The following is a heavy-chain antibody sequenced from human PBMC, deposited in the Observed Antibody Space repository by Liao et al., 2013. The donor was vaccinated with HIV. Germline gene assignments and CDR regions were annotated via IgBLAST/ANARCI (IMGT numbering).Heavy chain of an antibody. J-gene: IGHJ4*02. CDR3: ASSPQGRSGYAFDY. Sequence: QLQLQESGPGLVKSSETLSLTCTVSSGSISSNTYYWGWIRQPPGKGLEWIGTIYYSGSTYYNPSLKSRVTISVDTSKNQFSLKLTSVTAADTAVYYCASSPQGRSGYAFDYWGQGTLVTVSS. D-gene: IGHD3-3*01. CDR1: SGSISSNTYY. V-gene: IGHV4-39*07. CDR2: IYYSGST.